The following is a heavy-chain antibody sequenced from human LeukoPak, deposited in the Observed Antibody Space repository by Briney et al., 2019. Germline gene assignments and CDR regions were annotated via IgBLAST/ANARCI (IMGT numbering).Heavy chain of an antibody. CDR1: GYSFTSYW. CDR3: ATLHYYDGSGYSGFDP. V-gene: IGHV5-51*01. J-gene: IGHJ5*02. CDR2: IYGGGSDT. Sequence: GESLKISCKGSGYSFTSYWIAWVRQMPRKGLEWRGIIYGGGSDTRYSASFQGQVTMSIDESIKTAYLQWRSLKASDTAIYYCATLHYYDGSGYSGFDPWGQGTPVTVSS. D-gene: IGHD3-22*01.